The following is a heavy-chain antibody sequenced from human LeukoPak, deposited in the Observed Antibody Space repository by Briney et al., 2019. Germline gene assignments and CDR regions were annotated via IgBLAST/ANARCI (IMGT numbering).Heavy chain of an antibody. D-gene: IGHD3-10*01. Sequence: GGSLRLSCAASGFTLNNYGMHWVRQAPGKGLEWVAAIWYDGSSKYYADSVKGRFTISRDNSKNTLNLQMNSLRAEDTAVYYCVKDRTGTYTLDYWGQGTLVTVSS. CDR1: GFTLNNYG. V-gene: IGHV3-30*02. CDR3: VKDRTGTYTLDY. J-gene: IGHJ4*02. CDR2: IWYDGSSK.